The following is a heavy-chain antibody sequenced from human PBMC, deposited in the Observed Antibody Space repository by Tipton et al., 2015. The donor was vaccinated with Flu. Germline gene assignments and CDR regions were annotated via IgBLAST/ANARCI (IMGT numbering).Heavy chain of an antibody. CDR1: DYSISSGHY. D-gene: IGHD3-10*01. V-gene: IGHV4-38-2*01. CDR2: ISHSGRT. CDR3: ARSTYYYGSGSSDY. J-gene: IGHJ4*02. Sequence: GLVKPSETLSLICAVSDYSISSGHYWGWIRQPPGKGLEWIGCISHSGRTYYNPSLKSRVTISVDTAKNQFSQRLSSVTAADTAVYYCARSTYYYGSGSSDYWGQGTLVTVSS.